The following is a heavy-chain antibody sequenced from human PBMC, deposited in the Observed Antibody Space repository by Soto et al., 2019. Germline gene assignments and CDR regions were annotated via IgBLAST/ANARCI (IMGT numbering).Heavy chain of an antibody. V-gene: IGHV4-30-4*01. CDR3: ATSQSIAAAAPFDP. CDR2: IYYSGST. J-gene: IGHJ5*02. CDR1: GGSISSGDYY. D-gene: IGHD6-13*01. Sequence: SETLSLTCTVSGGSISSGDYYWSWIRQPPGKGLEWIGYIYYSGSTYYNPSLKSRVTISVDTSKNQFSLKLSSVTAADTAVYYCATSQSIAAAAPFDPWGQGTLVTVS.